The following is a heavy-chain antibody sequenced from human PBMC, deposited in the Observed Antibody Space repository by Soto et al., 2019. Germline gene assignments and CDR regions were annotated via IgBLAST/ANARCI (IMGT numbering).Heavy chain of an antibody. Sequence: GESLKISCQTSGYTFTNYWIGCVRQIPGVGLEWLGLIFPRDFDVRYSPAFGGQVTISSDRSSTTAFLRCCSLEASDTALYFCARLVSLLQPLDAWGQETTVTVSS. CDR1: GYTFTNYW. V-gene: IGHV5-51*01. J-gene: IGHJ5*02. CDR2: IFPRDFDV. CDR3: ARLVSLLQPLDA. D-gene: IGHD4-4*01.